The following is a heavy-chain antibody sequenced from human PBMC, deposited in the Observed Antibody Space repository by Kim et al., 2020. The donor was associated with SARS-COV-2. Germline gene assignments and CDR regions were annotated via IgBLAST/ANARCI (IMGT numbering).Heavy chain of an antibody. CDR3: ARRRSSSGAFDI. D-gene: IGHD6-13*01. J-gene: IGHJ3*02. Sequence: DYAVSMKSRITISPNTSKNQFSLQLNSVTPEDTAVYYCARRRSSSGAFDIWGQGTMVTVSS. V-gene: IGHV6-1*01.